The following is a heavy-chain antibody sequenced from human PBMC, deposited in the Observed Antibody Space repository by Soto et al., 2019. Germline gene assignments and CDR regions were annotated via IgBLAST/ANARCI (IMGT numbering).Heavy chain of an antibody. V-gene: IGHV1-18*01. CDR3: ARDPLGGDIVATMWDY. CDR1: GYTFTSYG. J-gene: IGHJ4*02. D-gene: IGHD5-12*01. CDR2: ISAYNGNT. Sequence: QVQLVQSGAEVKKPGASVKVSCKASGYTFTSYGISWVRQAPGQGLEWLGWISAYNGNTNYAQKLQGRVTMTTDTSTSTAYMELRSLRSDDTAVYYCARDPLGGDIVATMWDYWGQGTLVTVSS.